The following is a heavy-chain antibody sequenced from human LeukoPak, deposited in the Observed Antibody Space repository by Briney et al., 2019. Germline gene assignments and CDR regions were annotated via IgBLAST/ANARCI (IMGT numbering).Heavy chain of an antibody. Sequence: GESLKISCKGSGYIFPRYWIGWVRQMPGKGLEWMGMIHPGDSDTRYSPSFQGQVTISADKSISTAYLQWSSLKASDTAMYYCARRAGGSHAVDYWGQGTLVTVSS. CDR3: ARRAGGSHAVDY. CDR2: IHPGDSDT. J-gene: IGHJ4*02. CDR1: GYIFPRYW. D-gene: IGHD1-26*01. V-gene: IGHV5-51*01.